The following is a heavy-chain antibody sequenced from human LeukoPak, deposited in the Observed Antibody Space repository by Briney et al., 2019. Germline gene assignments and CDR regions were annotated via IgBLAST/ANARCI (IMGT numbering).Heavy chain of an antibody. J-gene: IGHJ6*02. V-gene: IGHV1-46*01. CDR1: GYTFTSYY. CDR2: INPSGGST. D-gene: IGHD5-18*01. Sequence: ASVKVSCKASGYTFTSYYMHLVRQAPGQGLEWMGIINPSGGSTSYAQKFQGRVTMTRDTSTSTVYMELSSLRSEDTAVYYCARGTDTAMVEWYYYYYGMDVWGQGTTVTVSS. CDR3: ARGTDTAMVEWYYYYYGMDV.